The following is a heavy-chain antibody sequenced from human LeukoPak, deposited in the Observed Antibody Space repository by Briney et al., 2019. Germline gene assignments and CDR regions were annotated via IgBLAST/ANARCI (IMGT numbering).Heavy chain of an antibody. CDR2: ISSSSSYI. Sequence: GGSLRLSCAASGFTFSSYSMNWVRQAPGKGLEWVSSISSSSSYIYYADSVKGRFTISRDNAKNSLYLQINSLRAEDTAVYYCARVKALGSWNYRSTTYYFDYWGQGTLVTVSS. D-gene: IGHD1-7*01. CDR3: ARVKALGSWNYRSTTYYFDY. V-gene: IGHV3-21*01. CDR1: GFTFSSYS. J-gene: IGHJ4*02.